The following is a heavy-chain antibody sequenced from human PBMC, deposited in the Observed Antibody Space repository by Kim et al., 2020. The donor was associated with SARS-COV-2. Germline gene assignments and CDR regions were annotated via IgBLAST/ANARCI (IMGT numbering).Heavy chain of an antibody. CDR1: GGSINNYY. J-gene: IGHJ4*02. V-gene: IGHV4-59*01. CDR2: IYYSGST. D-gene: IGHD1-1*01. CDR3: GRWNEGVDY. Sequence: SETLSLTCTVSGGSINNYYWGWIRQPPGKGLEWVGHIYYSGSTIYNSSLKSRVTISVDTSKNQLSLKLSSVTAADTAVYFCGRWNEGVDYWGQGTLVTVS.